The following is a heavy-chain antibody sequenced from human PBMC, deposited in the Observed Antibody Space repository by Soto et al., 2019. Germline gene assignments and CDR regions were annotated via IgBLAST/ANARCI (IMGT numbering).Heavy chain of an antibody. J-gene: IGHJ4*02. CDR1: GCTFNKYG. D-gene: IGHD3-3*01. CDR2: ISGYNGKT. Sequence: QLVQSGAEVKRPGASVKVSCKTSGCTFNKYGVSWVRQAPGQGLEWMGWISGYNGKTTFAQNFQGRVTMTTDTSTTTAYMELGSLRSDDTAVYFCARDRYSDFWSGFRFDYWGQGTLVTVSS. CDR3: ARDRYSDFWSGFRFDY. V-gene: IGHV1-18*01.